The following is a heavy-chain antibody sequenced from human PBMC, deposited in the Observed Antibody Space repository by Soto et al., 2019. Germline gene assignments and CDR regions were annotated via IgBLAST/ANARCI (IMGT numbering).Heavy chain of an antibody. D-gene: IGHD5-18*01. J-gene: IGHJ2*01. CDR3: AKSLTGRTVNTYGRHGDERYFDL. Sequence: EVQLLESGGDLVQPGGSLRLSCAASGFTFRNYAMSWVRQAPGKGLEWVSAISGSGGTTYYADSVKGRFTISRDNSKNTVSLQMNSLRAEDTALYYCAKSLTGRTVNTYGRHGDERYFDLWGRGTLITVSS. V-gene: IGHV3-23*01. CDR1: GFTFRNYA. CDR2: ISGSGGTT.